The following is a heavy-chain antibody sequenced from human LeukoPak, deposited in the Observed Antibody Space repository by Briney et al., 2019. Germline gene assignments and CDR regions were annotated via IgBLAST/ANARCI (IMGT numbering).Heavy chain of an antibody. V-gene: IGHV4-59*01. J-gene: IGHJ4*02. CDR2: IYYSGST. Sequence: PSETLSLTCTVSGGSISSYYWSWIRQPPGKGLEWIGYIYYSGSTNYNPSLKSRVTISVDTSKNQFSLKLSSVTAADTAVYYCARVYDSSWVPLDYWGQGTLVTVSS. D-gene: IGHD6-13*01. CDR3: ARVYDSSWVPLDY. CDR1: GGSISSYY.